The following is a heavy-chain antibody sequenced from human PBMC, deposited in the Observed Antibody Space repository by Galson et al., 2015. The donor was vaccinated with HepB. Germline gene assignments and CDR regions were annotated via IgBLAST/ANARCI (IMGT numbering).Heavy chain of an antibody. V-gene: IGHV3-15*01. J-gene: IGHJ4*02. CDR3: VIESVMSSTWSFDF. CDR1: GVTFSNAW. Sequence: SLRLSCAVSGVTFSNAWMSWVRQAPGKGLEWVGRIKSKSYGATRAYAAPVEGRFSISRDDSGNTVYLQMNSLKIEDAGVYFCVIESVMSSTWSFDFWGQGTLVTVSS. D-gene: IGHD3-3*01. CDR2: IKSKSYGATR.